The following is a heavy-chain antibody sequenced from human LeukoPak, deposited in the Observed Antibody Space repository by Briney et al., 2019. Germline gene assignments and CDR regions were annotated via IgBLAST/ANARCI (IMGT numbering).Heavy chain of an antibody. D-gene: IGHD5-18*01. Sequence: GASVNVSCKASGYTFTSYGISWVRQAPGQGLEWMGWISAYNGNTNYAQKLQGRVTMTTDTSTSTAYMELRSLRSDDTAVYYCARILIQGVWIQRLYYFDYWGQGTLVTVSS. V-gene: IGHV1-18*01. CDR3: ARILIQGVWIQRLYYFDY. CDR1: GYTFTSYG. CDR2: ISAYNGNT. J-gene: IGHJ4*02.